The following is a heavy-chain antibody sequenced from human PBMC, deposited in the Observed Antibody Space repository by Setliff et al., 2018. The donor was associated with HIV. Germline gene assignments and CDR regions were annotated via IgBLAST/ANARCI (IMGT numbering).Heavy chain of an antibody. CDR3: ARVRLYNSALDY. D-gene: IGHD3-22*01. CDR2: IYSDGST. V-gene: IGHV3-66*02. J-gene: IGHJ4*02. Sequence: GESLRLSCAASGFTVSSYYMAWVRQAPGKGLEWVSTIYSDGSTYHADSVKGRFTLSRDTSKNTLSLQMNTLRPEDTAVYFCARVRLYNSALDYWGQGTLVTVSS. CDR1: GFTVSSYY.